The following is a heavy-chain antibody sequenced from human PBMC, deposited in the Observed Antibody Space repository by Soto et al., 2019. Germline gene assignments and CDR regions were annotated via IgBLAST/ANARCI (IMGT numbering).Heavy chain of an antibody. Sequence: QITLKESGPTLVKPTQTLTLTRTFSGFSLTTRGVGVGWIRQPPGKALEWLALMYWDDDEGYSPSLKSRLTITQHTAKNQVLPTITNMEPVDTATYYCAHRPRGYSYHFENWGQGTLVSVSS. CDR2: MYWDDDE. CDR1: GFSLTTRGVG. J-gene: IGHJ4*02. V-gene: IGHV2-5*02. CDR3: AHRPRGYSYHFEN. D-gene: IGHD5-18*01.